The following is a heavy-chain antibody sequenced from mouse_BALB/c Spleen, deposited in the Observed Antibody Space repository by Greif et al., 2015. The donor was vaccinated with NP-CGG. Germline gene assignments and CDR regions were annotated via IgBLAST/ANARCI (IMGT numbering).Heavy chain of an antibody. Sequence: VQLQQSGAELVKPGASVKLSCTASGFNIKDTYMHWVKQRPEQGLEWIGRIDPANGNTKYDPKFQGKATITADTSSNTAYLQLSSLTSEDTAVYYCARGGRYDGGYYAMDYWGQGTSVTVSS. CDR1: GFNIKDTY. CDR3: ARGGRYDGGYYAMDY. D-gene: IGHD2-14*01. J-gene: IGHJ4*01. CDR2: IDPANGNT. V-gene: IGHV14-3*02.